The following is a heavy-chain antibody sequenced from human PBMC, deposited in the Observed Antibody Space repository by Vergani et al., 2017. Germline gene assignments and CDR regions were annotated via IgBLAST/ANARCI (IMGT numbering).Heavy chain of an antibody. D-gene: IGHD1-20*01. V-gene: IGHV3-30-3*01. CDR2: ISSDGSDK. J-gene: IGHJ5*02. CDR3: ARGGPYNWVNGRWLDP. Sequence: QEQLVESGGGMVQPGSSLRLFCAASDSTFRRYYYHWVRQVPGKGLEWVALISSDGSDKFYADSVKGRFTISRDNYKNTLSLKLSGLRPDDTAIYYCARGGPYNWVNGRWLDPWGQGTLVTVSS. CDR1: DSTFRRYY.